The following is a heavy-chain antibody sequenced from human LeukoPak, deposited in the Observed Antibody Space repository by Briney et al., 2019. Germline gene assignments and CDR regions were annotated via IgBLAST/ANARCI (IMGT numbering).Heavy chain of an antibody. V-gene: IGHV4-61*02. Sequence: SEILSLTCTVSGVSISSGSYYWSWIRQPAGKGLEWIGRIYTSGSTNYNPSLKSRVTISLDTSKNQFSLKLSSVTAADTAVYYCARGNPVSSAWVPVLGPWGQGTLVTVSS. CDR2: IYTSGST. J-gene: IGHJ5*02. CDR1: GVSISSGSYY. D-gene: IGHD6-19*01. CDR3: ARGNPVSSAWVPVLGP.